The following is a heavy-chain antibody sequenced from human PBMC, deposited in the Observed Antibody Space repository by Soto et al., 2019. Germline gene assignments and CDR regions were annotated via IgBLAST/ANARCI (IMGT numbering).Heavy chain of an antibody. J-gene: IGHJ4*02. D-gene: IGHD3-9*01. Sequence: ESGGHLVQPGGSLRLTCAASGFSLSTYTMNWVRQAPGKGLEWLSGIFGSSGKTFYADSVKGWFTISKDNSKNMLFLQMDSLTAEDTAVYYCAKDRQPDGIWTFDYWGQGTLVTVSS. CDR3: AKDRQPDGIWTFDY. CDR2: IFGSSGKT. V-gene: IGHV3-23*01. CDR1: GFSLSTYT.